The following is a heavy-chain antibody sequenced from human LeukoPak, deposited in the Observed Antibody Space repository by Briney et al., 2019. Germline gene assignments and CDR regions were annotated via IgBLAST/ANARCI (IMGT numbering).Heavy chain of an antibody. J-gene: IGHJ6*04. CDR1: GGTFSSYA. D-gene: IGHD3-9*01. V-gene: IGHV1-69*13. CDR2: IYPIFGTA. CDR3: ALRYFDWLSRSRVYYYYGMDV. Sequence: AASVNVSCKASGGTFSSYAISWVRQAPGQGLEWMGGIYPIFGTANYAQKFHGRVTITAEESTSTAYMELSSLRSEDTDVYYCALRYFDWLSRSRVYYYYGMDVWGKGTTVTVSS.